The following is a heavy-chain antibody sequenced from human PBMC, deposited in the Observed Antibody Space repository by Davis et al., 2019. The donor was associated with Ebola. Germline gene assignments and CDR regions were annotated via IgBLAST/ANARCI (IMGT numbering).Heavy chain of an antibody. V-gene: IGHV3-48*01. Sequence: GGSLRLSCAASGFTFSSYAMSWVRQAPGKGLEWISYISSSSSTIYYTDSVRGRFTISRDNSKNTLYLQMNSLRAEDTAVYYCARYSGSYYGLWAYKADAFDYWGQGTLVTVSS. CDR1: GFTFSSYA. J-gene: IGHJ4*02. CDR2: ISSSSSTI. D-gene: IGHD1-26*01. CDR3: ARYSGSYYGLWAYKADAFDY.